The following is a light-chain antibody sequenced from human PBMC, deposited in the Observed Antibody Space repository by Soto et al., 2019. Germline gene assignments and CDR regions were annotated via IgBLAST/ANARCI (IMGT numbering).Light chain of an antibody. Sequence: EVLRTQSPDTLYVSPGERFTPSCRASQSISDKLAWYQQKPGQGPRLLVYRGYIRTLGIPARFSGSESGTEFTLTISSLQSDDFAVYYCQPYNTWPITFGQGTRLEIK. V-gene: IGKV3-15*01. CDR2: RGY. J-gene: IGKJ5*01. CDR1: QSISDK. CDR3: QPYNTWPIT.